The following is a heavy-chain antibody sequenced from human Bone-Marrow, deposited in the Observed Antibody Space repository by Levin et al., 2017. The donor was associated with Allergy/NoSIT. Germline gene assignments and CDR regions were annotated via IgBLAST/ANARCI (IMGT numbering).Heavy chain of an antibody. V-gene: IGHV3-15*07. D-gene: IGHD1-26*01. J-gene: IGHJ4*02. CDR2: IKSKTDGGTT. CDR3: TSEISGSFHD. CDR1: GLTISNAW. Sequence: LSLTCAASGLTISNAWINWVRQVPEKGLEWVGLIKSKTDGGTTDYAAPVKGRFTISRDDSSNTMYLQMNSLKTEDTGVYYCTSEISGSFHDWGQGSLVTVSS.